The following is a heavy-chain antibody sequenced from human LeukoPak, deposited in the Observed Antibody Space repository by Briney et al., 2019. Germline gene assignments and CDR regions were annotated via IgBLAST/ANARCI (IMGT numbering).Heavy chain of an antibody. Sequence: GGSLRLSCAASGFTFSSYWMSWVRQAPGKGREGVGRTRNKANSYTTEYAASVKGRFTISRDDSKNSLYLQMNSLKTEDTAVYYCARGDSGDYDVRYYGMDVWGQGTTVTVSS. J-gene: IGHJ6*02. CDR3: ARGDSGDYDVRYYGMDV. CDR2: TRNKANSYTT. V-gene: IGHV3-72*01. D-gene: IGHD4-17*01. CDR1: GFTFSSYW.